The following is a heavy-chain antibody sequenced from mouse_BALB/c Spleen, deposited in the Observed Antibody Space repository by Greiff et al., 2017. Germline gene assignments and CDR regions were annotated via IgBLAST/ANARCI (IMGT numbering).Heavy chain of an antibody. CDR1: GYTFTSYW. CDR3: AREGLSNRGFAY. CDR2: INPSNGRT. D-gene: IGHD3-1*01. Sequence: VQLQQPGAELVKPGASVKLSCKASGYTFTSYWMHWVKQRPGQGLEWIGEINPSNGRTNYNEKFKSKATLTVDKSSSTAYMQLSSLTSEDSAVYYCAREGLSNRGFAYWGQGTLVTVSA. J-gene: IGHJ3*01. V-gene: IGHV1S81*02.